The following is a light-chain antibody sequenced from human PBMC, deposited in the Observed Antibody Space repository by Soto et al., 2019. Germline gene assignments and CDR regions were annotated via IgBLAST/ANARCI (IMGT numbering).Light chain of an antibody. J-gene: IGKJ1*01. CDR3: QKYDSAPWT. CDR1: QGISNY. CDR2: AAS. V-gene: IGKV1-27*01. Sequence: DIPMTQSPSSLSASVRDRVTITCRASQGISNYLAWYQQKPGKVPKLLIYAASTLQSGVPSRFSGSGSGTDFTLTISSLQPEDVATYYWQKYDSAPWTCGQGTKVEIK.